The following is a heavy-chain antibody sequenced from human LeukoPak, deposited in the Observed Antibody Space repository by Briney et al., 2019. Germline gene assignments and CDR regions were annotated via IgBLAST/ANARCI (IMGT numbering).Heavy chain of an antibody. V-gene: IGHV3-30-3*01. J-gene: IGHJ4*02. D-gene: IGHD5-24*01. Sequence: GGSLRLSCAASGFTFSSYAMHWVRQAPGKGLEWVAVILYDGSNKYYADSVKGRFTISRDNSKNNLYLQMNSLRAEDTAVYYCAKSPGPMPASTIYYFDSWGQGALVTVSA. CDR3: AKSPGPMPASTIYYFDS. CDR1: GFTFSSYA. CDR2: ILYDGSNK.